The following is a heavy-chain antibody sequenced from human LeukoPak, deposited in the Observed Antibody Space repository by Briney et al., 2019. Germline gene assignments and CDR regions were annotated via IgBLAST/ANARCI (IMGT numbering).Heavy chain of an antibody. D-gene: IGHD4-17*01. CDR2: ISAHNGNT. CDR1: GYTFTSYG. V-gene: IGHV1-18*04. CDR3: AREDGDYGNAFDI. Sequence: VASVKVSCKASGYTFTSYGISWVRQAPGQGLGWMGWISAHNGNTNYAQKLQGRVTMTTDTSTSTAYMELRSLRSDDTAVYYCAREDGDYGNAFDIWGQGTMVTVSS. J-gene: IGHJ3*02.